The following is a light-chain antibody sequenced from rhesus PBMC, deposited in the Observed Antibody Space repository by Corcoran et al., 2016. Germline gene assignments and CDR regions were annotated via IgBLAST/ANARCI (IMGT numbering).Light chain of an antibody. CDR3: QQGKSNPRT. CDR1: QGVGSY. Sequence: DIQMSQSPSSLSASVGDRVTITCRASQGVGSYLNWYQQKVGRAPKLLIYYATTLASGVPSRFSGSGSGTDFALTISSLQPEDFATYYCQQGKSNPRTFVQGTKVEF. V-gene: IGKV1-32*02. J-gene: IGKJ1*01. CDR2: YAT.